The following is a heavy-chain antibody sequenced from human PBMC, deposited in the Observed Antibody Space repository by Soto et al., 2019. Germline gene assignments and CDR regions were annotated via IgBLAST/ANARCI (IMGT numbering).Heavy chain of an antibody. Sequence: SETLSLTCTVSGGSISSYYWSWIRQPAGKGLEWIGRIYTSGSTNYNPSLKSRVTMSVDTSKNQFSLKLSSVTAADTAVYYCARSPTYYYDSSGQELDYWGQGTLVTVS. J-gene: IGHJ4*02. CDR1: GGSISSYY. CDR2: IYTSGST. V-gene: IGHV4-4*07. D-gene: IGHD3-22*01. CDR3: ARSPTYYYDSSGQELDY.